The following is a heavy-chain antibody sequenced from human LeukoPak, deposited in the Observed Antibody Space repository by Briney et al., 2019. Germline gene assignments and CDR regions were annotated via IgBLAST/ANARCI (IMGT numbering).Heavy chain of an antibody. J-gene: IGHJ4*02. CDR1: GGSISSYY. V-gene: IGHV4-4*07. CDR2: IYTSGSA. CDR3: ARGTYEYSSGWYGY. D-gene: IGHD6-19*01. Sequence: SETLSLTCTVSGGSISSYYWSWIRQPAGKGLEWIGRIYTSGSANYNPSLKSRVTMSVDTSKNQFSLKLSSVTAADTAVYYCARGTYEYSSGWYGYWGQGTLVTVSS.